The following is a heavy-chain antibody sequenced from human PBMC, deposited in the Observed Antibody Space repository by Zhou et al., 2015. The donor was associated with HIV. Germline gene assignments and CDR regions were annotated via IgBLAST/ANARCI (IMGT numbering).Heavy chain of an antibody. CDR3: ARLEDYYDSSGYSPQY. Sequence: QVQLVQSGAEVKKPGSSVKVSCEASGGTFSNYAVSWVRQAPGQGLEWMGAIIPIFGTVKNAQKFQGRVTITADKSTSTAYMELSSLRSEDTAVYYCARLEDYYDSSGYSPQYWGQGTLVTVSS. V-gene: IGHV1-69*06. J-gene: IGHJ4*02. D-gene: IGHD3-22*01. CDR2: IIPIFGTV. CDR1: GGTFSNYA.